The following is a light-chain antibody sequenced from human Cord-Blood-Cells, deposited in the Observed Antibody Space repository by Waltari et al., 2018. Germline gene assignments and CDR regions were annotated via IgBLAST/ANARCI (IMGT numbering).Light chain of an antibody. Sequence: EIVLTQSPGTLSLSPGERATLSCRAIQSVSSSYLAWYQQKPGQAPRLLIYGASSRPTGIPDRFSGSGSGTDFTLTISRLEPEDFAVYYCQQYGSSPTFGGGTKVEIK. CDR3: QQYGSSPT. CDR2: GAS. V-gene: IGKV3-20*01. CDR1: QSVSSSY. J-gene: IGKJ4*01.